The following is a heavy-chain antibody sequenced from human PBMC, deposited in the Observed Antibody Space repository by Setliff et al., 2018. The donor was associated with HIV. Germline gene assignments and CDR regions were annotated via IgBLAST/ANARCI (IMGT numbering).Heavy chain of an antibody. D-gene: IGHD7-27*01. V-gene: IGHV4-4*07. CDR1: GGSISGYF. CDR2: IYTSGST. CDR3: ARDLPELTGRSFDP. Sequence: SETLSLTCNVSGGSISGYFWTWIRQPAGKGLEWIGRIYTSGSTNYNPSLKSRLSMSIDTSKNHFSLRLTSVTTADTAVYYCARDLPELTGRSFDPWGQGIQVTVSS. J-gene: IGHJ5*02.